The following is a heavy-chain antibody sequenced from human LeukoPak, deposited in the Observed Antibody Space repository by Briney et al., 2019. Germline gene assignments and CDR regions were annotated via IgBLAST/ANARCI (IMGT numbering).Heavy chain of an antibody. Sequence: GGSLRLSCAASGFTFSSYSMNWVRQAPGKGLEWVSSISSSSSYIYYADSVKGRFTISRDNAKNSLYLQMNSLRAEDTAVFYCAAGHGWLIDHWGQGTRVTVSS. D-gene: IGHD3-10*01. J-gene: IGHJ4*02. CDR3: AAGHGWLIDH. CDR2: ISSSSSYI. V-gene: IGHV3-21*01. CDR1: GFTFSSYS.